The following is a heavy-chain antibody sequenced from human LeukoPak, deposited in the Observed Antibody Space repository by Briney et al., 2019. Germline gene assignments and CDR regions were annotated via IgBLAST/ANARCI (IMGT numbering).Heavy chain of an antibody. CDR2: IYYSGST. CDR3: ARTEGPTDYGDYFDY. J-gene: IGHJ4*02. Sequence: PSETLSLTCTVSVGSISSYYWSWIRQPPGKGLEWIWYIYYSGSTNYNPSLKSRVTISVDTSKNQFSLKLSSVTAADTAVYYCARTEGPTDYGDYFDYWGQGTLVTVSS. D-gene: IGHD4-17*01. CDR1: VGSISSYY. V-gene: IGHV4-59*01.